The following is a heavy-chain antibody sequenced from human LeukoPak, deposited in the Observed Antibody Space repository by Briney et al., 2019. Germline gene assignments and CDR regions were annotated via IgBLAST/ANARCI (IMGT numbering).Heavy chain of an antibody. D-gene: IGHD6-13*01. V-gene: IGHV4-59*11. Sequence: SETLSLTCTVSGGSISSHYWSWIRQPPGKGLEWIGEVSDSGSTNYNPSLKSRVTVSVDTSKDQFSLKLTSVTAADTAVYYCARTGSSWPLDYYYYMDVWGKGTTVTVSS. J-gene: IGHJ6*03. CDR1: GGSISSHY. CDR3: ARTGSSWPLDYYYYMDV. CDR2: VSDSGST.